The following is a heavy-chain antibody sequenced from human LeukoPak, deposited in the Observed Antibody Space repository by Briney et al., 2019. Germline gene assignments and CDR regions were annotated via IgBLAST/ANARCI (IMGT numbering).Heavy chain of an antibody. D-gene: IGHD3-9*01. Sequence: PSETLSLTCTVSGGSISSGSYYWGWIRQPPGKGLEWIGSIYYSGSTYYNPSLKSRVTISVDTSKNQFSLKLSSVAAADTAVYYCARTPDENLYYDILTGYYTFNWFDPWGQGTLVTVSS. CDR2: IYYSGST. CDR1: GGSISSGSYY. J-gene: IGHJ5*02. V-gene: IGHV4-39*01. CDR3: ARTPDENLYYDILTGYYTFNWFDP.